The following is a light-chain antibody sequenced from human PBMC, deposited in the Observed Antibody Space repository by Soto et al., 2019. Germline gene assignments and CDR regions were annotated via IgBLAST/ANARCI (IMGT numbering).Light chain of an antibody. CDR1: QSVSNN. CDR2: AAS. CDR3: QHYDTSSWT. Sequence: EILVTQSPATLSVSPGERATLSCRASQSVSNNLAWYQQKPGQAPRLLIYAASNRATGIPGRFSGSGFGTDFTLTISRLEPEDFAVYYCQHYDTSSWTFGQGTKVDIK. J-gene: IGKJ1*01. V-gene: IGKV3D-15*01.